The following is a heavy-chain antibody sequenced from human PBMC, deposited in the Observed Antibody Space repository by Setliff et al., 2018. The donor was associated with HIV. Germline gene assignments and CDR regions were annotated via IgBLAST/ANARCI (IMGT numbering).Heavy chain of an antibody. Sequence: GGSLRLSCAASGFTFSSYSMNWVRQSPGKGLEWVSYISGSGSGVDYADSVKGRFTVSRDNARSSLYLQLNSLRAEDTAVYYCARDRGGSYTPLDFWGQGTLVTVSS. D-gene: IGHD1-26*01. CDR3: ARDRGGSYTPLDF. V-gene: IGHV3-48*01. CDR2: ISGSGSGV. J-gene: IGHJ4*02. CDR1: GFTFSSYS.